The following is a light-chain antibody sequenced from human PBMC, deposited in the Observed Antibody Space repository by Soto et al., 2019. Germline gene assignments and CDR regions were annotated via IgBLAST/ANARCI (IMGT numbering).Light chain of an antibody. Sequence: ELVMTQSPATLSVSPGERATLSCRASLSVSSNLAWYQQKPGQAPSLLIYGASTRATGIPARFSGIGSETEFTITISSLQSEDGEVYDGQQYNNWPLTFGGGTKVDI. CDR2: GAS. V-gene: IGKV3-15*01. CDR1: LSVSSN. J-gene: IGKJ4*01. CDR3: QQYNNWPLT.